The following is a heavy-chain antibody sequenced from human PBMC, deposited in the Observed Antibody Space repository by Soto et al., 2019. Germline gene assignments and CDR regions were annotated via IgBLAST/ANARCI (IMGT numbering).Heavy chain of an antibody. V-gene: IGHV3-33*01. D-gene: IGHD3-10*01. CDR3: ARLVYYGSGSYLHVFEYNYGMDV. CDR1: GFTFSSYG. J-gene: IGHJ6*02. Sequence: GGSLRLSCAASGFTFSSYGMHWVRQAPGKGLEWVAVIWYDGSNKYYADSVKGRFTISRDNSKNTLYLQMSSLKASDTAMYYCARLVYYGSGSYLHVFEYNYGMDVWGQGTTVTVSS. CDR2: IWYDGSNK.